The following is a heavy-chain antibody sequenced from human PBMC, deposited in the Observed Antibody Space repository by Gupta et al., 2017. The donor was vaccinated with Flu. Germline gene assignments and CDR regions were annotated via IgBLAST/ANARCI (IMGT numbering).Heavy chain of an antibody. V-gene: IGHV4-34*01. Sequence: QVQLQQWGAGLLKPSDNLSLTCAVYGVYFSGYHWSWIRQPPGKGLEWIGEINHSGSTDYNPSLKSRVTISVDTSRNLFSLKLSSVTAADTAVYYCARGLVDTAMNDYWGQGTLVTVSS. J-gene: IGHJ4*02. CDR1: GVYFSGYH. CDR2: INHSGST. D-gene: IGHD5-18*01. CDR3: ARGLVDTAMNDY.